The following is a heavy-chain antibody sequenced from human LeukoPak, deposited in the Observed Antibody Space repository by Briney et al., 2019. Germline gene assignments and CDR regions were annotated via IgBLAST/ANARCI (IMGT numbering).Heavy chain of an antibody. CDR1: GFAFGSCA. J-gene: IGHJ4*02. D-gene: IGHD6-13*01. V-gene: IGHV3-7*01. Sequence: PGGSLRLSCSASGFAFGSCALTWVRQAPGKGLEWVANIKQDGSEKYYVDSVKGRFTISRDNAKNSLYLQMNSLRAEDTAMYYCARDSAGNDYWGQGTLVTVSS. CDR2: IKQDGSEK. CDR3: ARDSAGNDY.